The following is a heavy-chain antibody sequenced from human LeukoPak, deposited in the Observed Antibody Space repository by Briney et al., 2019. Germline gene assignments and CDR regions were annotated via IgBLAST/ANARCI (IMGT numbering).Heavy chain of an antibody. CDR1: GFTFSSYG. J-gene: IGHJ4*02. V-gene: IGHV3-33*01. CDR3: ARGYSSSWLGYFDY. Sequence: PGRSLRLSCAASGFTFSSYGMHWVRQAPGKGLEWVAVIWYDGSNKYYADSVKGRSTISRDNSKNTLYLQMNSLRAEDTAVYYCARGYSSSWLGYFDYWGQGTLVTVSS. CDR2: IWYDGSNK. D-gene: IGHD6-13*01.